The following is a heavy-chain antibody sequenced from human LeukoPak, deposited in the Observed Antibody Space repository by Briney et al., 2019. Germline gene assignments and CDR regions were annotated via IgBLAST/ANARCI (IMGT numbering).Heavy chain of an antibody. D-gene: IGHD4-17*01. J-gene: IGHJ4*02. V-gene: IGHV3-64*01. CDR3: AKDPSTSTTVTGDY. CDR1: GFTFSGYA. Sequence: GGSLRLSCAASGFTFSGYAMHWVRQAPGKGLEYVSAISTTGGRTYYVNSVRGRFTISRDNSKNTLYLQMNSLRAEDTAVYYCAKDPSTSTTVTGDYWGQGTLVTVSS. CDR2: ISTTGGRT.